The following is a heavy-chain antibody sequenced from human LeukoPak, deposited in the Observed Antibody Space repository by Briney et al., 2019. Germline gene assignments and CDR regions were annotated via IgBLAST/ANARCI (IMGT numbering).Heavy chain of an antibody. CDR3: ASFYSSSINKTNWFDP. J-gene: IGHJ5*02. D-gene: IGHD6-6*01. CDR1: GGSFSGYY. V-gene: IGHV4-34*01. Sequence: PSETLSLTCAVYGGSFSGYYWSWIRQPPGKGLEWIGEINHSGSTNYNPSLKSRVTISVDTSKNPFSLKLSSVTAADTAVYYCASFYSSSINKTNWFDPWGQGTLVTVSS. CDR2: INHSGST.